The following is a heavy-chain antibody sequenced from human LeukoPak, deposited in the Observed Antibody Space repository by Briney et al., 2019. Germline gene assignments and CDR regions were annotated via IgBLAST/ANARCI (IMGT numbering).Heavy chain of an antibody. CDR3: ARESMAYYDFD. CDR2: IYSGGST. CDR1: GFTVSSNY. Sequence: GGSLRLSCAASGFTVSSNYMSWVRQAPGKGLEWVSVIYSGGSTYYADSVKGRFTIYRDNSKNTLYRQMNSLRAEDTAVYYCARESMAYYDFDWGQGTLVTVSS. D-gene: IGHD3-3*01. V-gene: IGHV3-66*02. J-gene: IGHJ4*02.